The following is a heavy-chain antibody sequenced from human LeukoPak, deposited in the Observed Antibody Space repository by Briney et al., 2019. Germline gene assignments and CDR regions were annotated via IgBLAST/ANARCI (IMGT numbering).Heavy chain of an antibody. CDR1: GGSISSYY. CDR2: IYYSGST. CDR3: ASMVYASSSRFDY. Sequence: SETLSLTCTVSGGSISSYYWSWIRQPPGKGLEWIGYIYYSGSTNYNPSLKSRVTISVDTSKNQFSLKLSSVTAADTAVYYCASMVYASSSRFDYWGQGTLVTVSS. J-gene: IGHJ4*02. D-gene: IGHD2-8*01. V-gene: IGHV4-59*12.